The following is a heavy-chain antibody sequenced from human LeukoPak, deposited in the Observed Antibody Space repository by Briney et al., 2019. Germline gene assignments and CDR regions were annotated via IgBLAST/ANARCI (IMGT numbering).Heavy chain of an antibody. D-gene: IGHD3-22*01. Sequence: SATLSLTCIVSGASISSGDYYWSWIRQPPGKGLEWIGYIYYTGNAKNNPSLPSRVTMSLDTPKNQFSLKLSSVTAADTAVYYCARAGDSSGYYVSWFDPWGQGTLVTVSS. J-gene: IGHJ5*02. CDR2: IYYTGNA. CDR3: ARAGDSSGYYVSWFDP. CDR1: GASISSGDYY. V-gene: IGHV4-30-4*01.